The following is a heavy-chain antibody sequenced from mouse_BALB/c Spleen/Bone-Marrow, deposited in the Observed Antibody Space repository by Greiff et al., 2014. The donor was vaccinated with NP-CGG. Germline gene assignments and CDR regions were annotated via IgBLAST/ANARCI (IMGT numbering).Heavy chain of an antibody. CDR3: ARNGPYAMDY. CDR2: INPYNGVI. CDR1: GYSFTGYY. J-gene: IGHJ4*01. V-gene: IGHV1-31*01. Sequence: VQLQQSGPELVKPGASVKISCKASGYSFTGYYMHWVKQSHVKSLEWIGRINPYNGVISYNQNLKDKASLTVDKSSSTAYMELHSLTSEDSAVYYCARNGPYAMDYWGQGTSVTVSS. D-gene: IGHD3-1*01.